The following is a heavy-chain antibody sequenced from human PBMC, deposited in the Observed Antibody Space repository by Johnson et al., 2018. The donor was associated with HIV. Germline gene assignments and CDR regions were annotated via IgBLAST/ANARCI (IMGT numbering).Heavy chain of an antibody. CDR3: AREGAWEVRPGAVDI. J-gene: IGHJ3*02. CDR1: GFTFSNYW. D-gene: IGHD1-26*01. CDR2: IKQDGTEK. Sequence: VQLVESGGGVVRPGGSLRLSCAASGFTFSNYWMTWVRLAPGKGLEWVANIKQDGTEKYYVDSVKGRFTISRDNTKNSLYLQMNSLRAEDTAVYPCAREGAWEVRPGAVDIGGQGTMVTVSS. V-gene: IGHV3-7*01.